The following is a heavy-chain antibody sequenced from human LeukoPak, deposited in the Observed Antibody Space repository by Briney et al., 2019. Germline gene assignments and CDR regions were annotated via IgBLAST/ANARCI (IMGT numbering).Heavy chain of an antibody. CDR2: ISSSSSYI. CDR3: ARARTTVTTTPLH. J-gene: IGHJ4*02. D-gene: IGHD4-11*01. Sequence: PGGSLRLSCAASGFTFSSYSMNWVRQAPGKGLEWVSSISSSSSYIYYADSVKGRFPISRDNATTSLYLQMNSLRAEDTAVYYCARARTTVTTTPLHWGQGTLVTVSS. CDR1: GFTFSSYS. V-gene: IGHV3-21*01.